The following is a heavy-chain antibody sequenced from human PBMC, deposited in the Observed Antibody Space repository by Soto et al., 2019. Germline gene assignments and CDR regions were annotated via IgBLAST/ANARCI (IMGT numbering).Heavy chain of an antibody. D-gene: IGHD6-19*01. J-gene: IGHJ4*02. V-gene: IGHV4-31*03. Sequence: KASETLSLTCTGSGVSIRSGGYCWSWLRQHPGKGLECIGYIYYNGTPYYNPSLKSRVTISVDPSKNRFSLDLNSVTAADTAVYYCARQNPYSSGSYYFDFWGQGALVTVSS. CDR3: ARQNPYSSGSYYFDF. CDR2: IYYNGTP. CDR1: GVSIRSGGYC.